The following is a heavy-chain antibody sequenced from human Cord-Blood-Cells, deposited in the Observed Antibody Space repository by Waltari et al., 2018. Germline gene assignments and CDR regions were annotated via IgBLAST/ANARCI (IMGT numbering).Heavy chain of an antibody. Sequence: QVQLVQSGAEVKKPGSSVKVSCKASGGTFSSYAISWVRKAPGQGIEWMGGIIPIFGKANYARKFQGIVTITADESTSTAYMELSSLRSEDTAVYYCARSSGYCSSTSCYKEFDYWGQGTLVTVSS. CDR3: ARSSGYCSSTSCYKEFDY. CDR1: GGTFSSYA. D-gene: IGHD2-2*02. J-gene: IGHJ4*02. CDR2: IIPIFGKA. V-gene: IGHV1-69*01.